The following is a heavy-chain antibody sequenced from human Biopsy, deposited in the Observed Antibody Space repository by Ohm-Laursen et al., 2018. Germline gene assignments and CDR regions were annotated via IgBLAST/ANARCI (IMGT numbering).Heavy chain of an antibody. CDR3: ARLYRLDDYWNDDPPDAFDV. J-gene: IGHJ3*01. Sequence: SDTLSLTCTVSGGSISSDYWSWIRQSPGKGLEWIGYISNRGSTNYNPSLRGRVTISVDTSKDQFSLKLSSVTAADTAAFFCARLYRLDDYWNDDPPDAFDVWGQGTMVTVSS. V-gene: IGHV4-59*07. D-gene: IGHD3-3*01. CDR2: ISNRGST. CDR1: GGSISSDY.